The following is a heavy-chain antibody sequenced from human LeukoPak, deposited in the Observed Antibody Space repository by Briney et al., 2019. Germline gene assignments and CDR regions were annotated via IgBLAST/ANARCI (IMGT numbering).Heavy chain of an antibody. CDR3: AKAPLAEVLEVWFDP. V-gene: IGHV3-9*01. CDR2: ISWNSGSI. D-gene: IGHD3-3*01. CDR1: EFTFDDYA. J-gene: IGHJ5*02. Sequence: PGSSLRLSCAASEFTFDDYAMHWVRQDPGKGLEWVSGISWNSGSIGYADSVKGRFTISRDNAKNSLYLQMNSLRAEDTALYYCAKAPLAEVLEVWFDPWGQGTLVTVSS.